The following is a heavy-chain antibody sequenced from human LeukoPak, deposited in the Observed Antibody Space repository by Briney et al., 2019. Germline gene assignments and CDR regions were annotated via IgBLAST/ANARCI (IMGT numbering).Heavy chain of an antibody. CDR1: GFNFRYFW. Sequence: GGSLRLTCLGSGFNFRYFWMSWVRQAPGKGLEWVANINHDGRETYYADSVKGRFIISRDNAKNSLYLQMNSLRAEDTALYYCAKSESIAAAGSGWYFDLWGRGTLVTVSS. J-gene: IGHJ2*01. CDR3: AKSESIAAAGSGWYFDL. CDR2: INHDGRET. D-gene: IGHD6-13*01. V-gene: IGHV3-7*03.